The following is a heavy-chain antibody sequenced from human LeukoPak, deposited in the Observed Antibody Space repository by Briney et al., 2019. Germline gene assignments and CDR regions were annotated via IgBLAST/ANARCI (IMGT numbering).Heavy chain of an antibody. J-gene: IGHJ4*02. CDR1: GFTFSDYG. Sequence: GGSLRLSCAASGFTFSDYGMSWVRQAPGKGLEWVSTISDGGYITYYADSVKGRFTISRDNAKNSLYLQMNSLRAEDTAVYYCARDLRSSGYYAFDYWGQGTLVTVSS. CDR2: ISDGGYIT. V-gene: IGHV3-21*01. D-gene: IGHD3-22*01. CDR3: ARDLRSSGYYAFDY.